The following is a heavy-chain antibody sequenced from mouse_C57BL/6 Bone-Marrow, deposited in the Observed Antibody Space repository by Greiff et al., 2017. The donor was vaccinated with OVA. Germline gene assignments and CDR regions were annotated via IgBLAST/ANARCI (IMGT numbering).Heavy chain of an antibody. Sequence: QVQLQQSDAELVKPGASVKISCKVSGYTFTDHTIHWMKQRPEQGLAWIGYIYPRDGSPKYNEKFKGKATLTADKSSSTAYIQLNSLTSVVSAVYFCAIEGLTSVVAPWFAYWGQGTLVTVSA. CDR2: IYPRDGSP. J-gene: IGHJ3*01. CDR1: GYTFTDHT. D-gene: IGHD1-1*01. CDR3: AIEGLTSVVAPWFAY. V-gene: IGHV1-78*01.